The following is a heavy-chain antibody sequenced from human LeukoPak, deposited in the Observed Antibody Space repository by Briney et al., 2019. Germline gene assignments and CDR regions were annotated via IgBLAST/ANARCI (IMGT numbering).Heavy chain of an antibody. J-gene: IGHJ4*02. V-gene: IGHV4-39*01. CDR2: IYYSGST. Sequence: PSETLSLTCTVSGGSISSSSYYWGWIRQPPGKGLEWIGSIYYSGSTYYNPSLKSRVTISVDTSKNQFSLKLSSVTAADTAVYYCARRNYYGSGSYFKLWGQGTLVTVSS. D-gene: IGHD3-10*01. CDR3: ARRNYYGSGSYFKL. CDR1: GGSISSSSYY.